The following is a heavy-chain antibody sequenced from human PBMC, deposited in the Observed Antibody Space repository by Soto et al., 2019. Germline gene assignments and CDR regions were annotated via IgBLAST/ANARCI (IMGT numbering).Heavy chain of an antibody. J-gene: IGHJ6*02. CDR3: ARDRYSYYDFWSGSLPYYYFGMDV. CDR2: IKQDGSEK. CDR1: GFTFSSYW. V-gene: IGHV3-7*01. Sequence: GGSLRLSCAASGFTFSSYWMSWVRQDPGKGLEWVANIKQDGSEKYYVDSVKGRFTISRDNAKNSLYLQMNSLRAEDTAVYYCARDRYSYYDFWSGSLPYYYFGMDVWGQGTTVTVSS. D-gene: IGHD3-3*01.